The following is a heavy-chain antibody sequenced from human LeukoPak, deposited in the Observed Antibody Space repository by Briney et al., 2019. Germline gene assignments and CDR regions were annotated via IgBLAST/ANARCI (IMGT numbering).Heavy chain of an antibody. J-gene: IGHJ3*02. CDR3: ARLGYYLGHAFDI. V-gene: IGHV3-23*01. CDR2: ISGSGGST. CDR1: GFTFSSYA. D-gene: IGHD3-22*01. Sequence: GGSLRLSCAASGFTFSSYAMSWVRQAPGKGLEWVSAISGSGGSTYYADSVKGRFTISRDNSKNTLYLQMNSLRAEDTAVYYCARLGYYLGHAFDIWGQGTMVTVSS.